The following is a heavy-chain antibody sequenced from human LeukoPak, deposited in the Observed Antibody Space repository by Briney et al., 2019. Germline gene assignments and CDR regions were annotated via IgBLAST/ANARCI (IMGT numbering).Heavy chain of an antibody. Sequence: PGGSLRLSCAASGFSVSSNYMSWVRQAPGKGLEWVSLIYSGGSTYYADSVKGRFTISRDNSRNTLYLQMNSLGPEDTAVYYCARDAAAQQLVHYFYYWGQGSLVTVSS. CDR1: GFSVSSNY. CDR3: ARDAAAQQLVHYFYY. J-gene: IGHJ4*02. V-gene: IGHV3-53*01. D-gene: IGHD6-13*01. CDR2: IYSGGST.